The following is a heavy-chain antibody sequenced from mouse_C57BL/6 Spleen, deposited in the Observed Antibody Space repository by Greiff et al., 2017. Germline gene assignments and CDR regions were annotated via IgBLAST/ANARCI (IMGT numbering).Heavy chain of an antibody. J-gene: IGHJ4*01. CDR2: ISDGGSYT. D-gene: IGHD2-1*01. V-gene: IGHV5-4*01. CDR3: ARGGGNYDYAMDY. CDR1: GFTFSSYA. Sequence: EVQLKESGGGLVKPGGSLKLSCAASGFTFSSYAMSWVRQTPEKRLEWVATISDGGSYTYYPDNVKGRFTISRDNAKNNLYLQMSHLKSEDTAMYYCARGGGNYDYAMDYWGQGTSVTVSS.